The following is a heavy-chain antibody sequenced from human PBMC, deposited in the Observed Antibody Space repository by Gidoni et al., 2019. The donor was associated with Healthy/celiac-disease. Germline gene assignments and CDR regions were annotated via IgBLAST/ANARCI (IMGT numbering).Heavy chain of an antibody. CDR1: GGSFSGYY. D-gene: IGHD3-22*01. J-gene: IGHJ5*02. V-gene: IGHV4-34*01. CDR2: INHSGST. Sequence: QVQLQQWGAGLLKPSETLSLTCAVYGGSFSGYYWSWIRQPPGKGLEWIGEINHSGSTNYNPSLKSRVTISVDTSKNQFSLKLSSVTAADTAVYYCAREVRSGYNWFDPWGQGTLVTVSS. CDR3: AREVRSGYNWFDP.